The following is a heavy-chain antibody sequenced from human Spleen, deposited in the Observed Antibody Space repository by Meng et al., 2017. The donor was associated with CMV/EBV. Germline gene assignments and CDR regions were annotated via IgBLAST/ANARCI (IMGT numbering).Heavy chain of an antibody. J-gene: IGHJ4*02. V-gene: IGHV1-2*02. CDR3: AVFGSGSYSPSFDY. CDR1: GYTFTGYY. CDR2: INPNSGGT. Sequence: ASVKVSCKASGYTFTGYYMHWVRQAPGQGLEWMGWINPNSGGTNYAQKFQGRVTMTRDTSIRTAYMELSRLRSDDTAVYYCAVFGSGSYSPSFDYWGQGTLVTVSS. D-gene: IGHD3-10*01.